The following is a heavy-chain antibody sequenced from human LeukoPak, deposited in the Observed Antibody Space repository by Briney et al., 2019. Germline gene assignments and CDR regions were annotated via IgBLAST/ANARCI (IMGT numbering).Heavy chain of an antibody. J-gene: IGHJ4*02. CDR3: ARGEPLRFLEWTFDY. V-gene: IGHV3-23*01. CDR2: ISGSGGST. CDR1: GFTFSSYA. D-gene: IGHD3-3*01. Sequence: HPGGSLRLSCAASGFTFSSYAMSWVRQAPGKGLEWVSAISGSGGSTYYADSVKGRFTISRDNSKNTLYLQMNSLRAEDTAVYYCARGEPLRFLEWTFDYWGQGTLVTVSS.